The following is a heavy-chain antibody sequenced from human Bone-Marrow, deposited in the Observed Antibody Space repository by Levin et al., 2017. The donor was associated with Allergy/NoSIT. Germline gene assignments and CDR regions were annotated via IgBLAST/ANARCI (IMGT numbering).Heavy chain of an antibody. J-gene: IGHJ4*02. CDR2: IKQDGNEK. CDR1: GFMFSDYW. V-gene: IGHV3-7*04. CDR3: ARDLGPSSPRSGLIH. D-gene: IGHD3-16*02. Sequence: GGSLRLSCEASGFMFSDYWMTWVRHTPGKGLEWLANIKQDGNEKNYVDSVKGRVTISRDNAKNSLYLQMNSLRADDTAVYYCARDLGPSSPRSGLIHSGQGTLVTVSS.